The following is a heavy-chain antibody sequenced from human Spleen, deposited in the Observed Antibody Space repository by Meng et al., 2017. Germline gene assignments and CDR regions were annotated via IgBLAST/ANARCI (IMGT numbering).Heavy chain of an antibody. J-gene: IGHJ4*02. Sequence: ASVKVSCKPSGYSFTAYYIHWVRQAPGQGLEWLGHINPNSGDTLYAQKFQGRVSMTGDTSTSTAYVELSSLRSDDTAVYYCVRDENISLGKLFGDYWGQGTMVT. CDR2: INPNSGDT. D-gene: IGHD2-21*01. CDR1: GYSFTAYY. V-gene: IGHV1-2*06. CDR3: VRDENISLGKLFGDY.